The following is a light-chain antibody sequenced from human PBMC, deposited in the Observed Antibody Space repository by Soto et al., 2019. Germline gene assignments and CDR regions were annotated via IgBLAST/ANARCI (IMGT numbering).Light chain of an antibody. CDR2: EGA. CDR3: CSLAPFTTSYV. Sequence: QSVLTQPASVSGSPGQSITISCTGTSSDVVSSNLVSWYQQHPHRAPKLIIYEGARRPSGVSGRFSASMSGNTASLRISGLQAEDEADYYCCSLAPFTTSYVCGTGTKVTV. CDR1: SSDVVSSNL. V-gene: IGLV2-23*01. J-gene: IGLJ1*01.